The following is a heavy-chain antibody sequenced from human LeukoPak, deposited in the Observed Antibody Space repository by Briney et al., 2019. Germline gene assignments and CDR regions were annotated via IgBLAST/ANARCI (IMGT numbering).Heavy chain of an antibody. CDR2: ISAYNGNT. CDR1: GYTFTSYG. CDR3: ARSVVTAIKPYSVDY. Sequence: ASVKVSCEASGYTFTSYGISWVRQAPGQGLEWMGWISAYNGNTNYAQKLQGRVTMTTDTSTSTAYMELRSLRSDDTAVYYCARSVVTAIKPYSVDYWGQGTLVTVSS. V-gene: IGHV1-18*01. J-gene: IGHJ4*02. D-gene: IGHD2-21*02.